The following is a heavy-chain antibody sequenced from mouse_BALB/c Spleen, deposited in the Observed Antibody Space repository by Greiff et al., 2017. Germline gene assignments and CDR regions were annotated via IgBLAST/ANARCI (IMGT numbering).Heavy chain of an antibody. Sequence: VHLVESGPGLVAPSQSLSITCTVSGFSLTSYGVHWVRQPPGKGLEWLGVIWAGGSTNYNSALMSRLSISKDNSKSQVFLKMNSLQTDDTAMYYGARVGLDGYYVRGAMDYWGQGTSVTVSS. V-gene: IGHV2-9*02. D-gene: IGHD2-3*01. CDR2: IWAGGST. CDR3: ARVGLDGYYVRGAMDY. J-gene: IGHJ4*01. CDR1: GFSLTSYG.